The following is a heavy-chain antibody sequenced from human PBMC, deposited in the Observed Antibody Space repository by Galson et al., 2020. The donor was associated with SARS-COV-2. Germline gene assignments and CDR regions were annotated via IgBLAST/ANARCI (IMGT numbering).Heavy chain of an antibody. D-gene: IGHD3-10*01. J-gene: IGHJ4*02. CDR1: GGSINIYY. CDR2: LYYGGTT. Sequence: ASETLSPTCTVSGGSINIYYWSWIRQPPGKGLEWIGYLYYGGTTNYNPSLKNRVTISVDTSKCQFSLTLSSVTAADTAMYYCARLPVVRGVDYWGQGIPVTVSS. CDR3: ARLPVVRGVDY. V-gene: IGHV4-59*01.